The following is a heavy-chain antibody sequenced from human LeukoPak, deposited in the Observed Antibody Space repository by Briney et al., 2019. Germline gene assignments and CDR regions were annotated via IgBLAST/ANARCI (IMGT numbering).Heavy chain of an antibody. CDR2: SSSSGNYI. V-gene: IGHV3-21*01. Sequence: PGGSLRLSCAASGFILRSYSMSWVRQAPGKGLEWVAFSSSSGNYIYYAASVKGRFIISRDNAKSSLDLQLNSLRAEDTALYYCARGQQLDYWGQGILVTVSS. D-gene: IGHD6-13*01. CDR1: GFILRSYS. CDR3: ARGQQLDY. J-gene: IGHJ4*02.